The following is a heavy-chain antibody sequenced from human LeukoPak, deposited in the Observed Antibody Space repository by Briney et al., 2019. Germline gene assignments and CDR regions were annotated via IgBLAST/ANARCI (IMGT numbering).Heavy chain of an antibody. D-gene: IGHD6-13*01. CDR2: INPGDSDT. CDR3: ARPKAAAGLDAFDI. CDR1: GYSFTSYW. J-gene: IGHJ3*02. V-gene: IGHV5-51*01. Sequence: HGESLKISCKGSGYSFTSYWIGWVRQMPGKGLEWMGIINPGDSDTRYSPSFQGQVTISADKSVSTAYLQWSSLKASDTAMYYCARPKAAAGLDAFDIWGQGTMVTVSS.